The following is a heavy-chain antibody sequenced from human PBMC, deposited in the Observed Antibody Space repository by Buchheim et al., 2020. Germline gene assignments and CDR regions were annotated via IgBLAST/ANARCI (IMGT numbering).Heavy chain of an antibody. CDR3: ARLSYYDFWSGNYYYGMDV. D-gene: IGHD3-3*01. CDR1: GFTFSSYE. CDR2: ISSSGSTI. J-gene: IGHJ6*02. V-gene: IGHV3-48*03. Sequence: EVQLVESGGGLVQPGGSLRLSCAASGFTFSSYEMNWVRQAPGKGLEWVSYISSSGSTIYYADSVKGRFTISRDNAKTSLYLQMNSLRAEDTAVYYCARLSYYDFWSGNYYYGMDVWGQGTT.